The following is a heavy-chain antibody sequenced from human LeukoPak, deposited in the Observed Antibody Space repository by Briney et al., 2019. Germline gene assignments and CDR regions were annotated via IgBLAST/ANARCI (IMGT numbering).Heavy chain of an antibody. D-gene: IGHD3-10*01. CDR3: ARLEGAGTYFDY. CDR1: GYRFTNYW. Sequence: GESLKISFKGSGYRFTNYWIGWVRQMPGRGLEWMGIIYPADSDIRYSPSLQGQITISSDKSLTTAYLQWSSLKASDTAMYYCARLEGAGTYFDYWGQGTLVSVSS. CDR2: IYPADSDI. J-gene: IGHJ4*02. V-gene: IGHV5-51*01.